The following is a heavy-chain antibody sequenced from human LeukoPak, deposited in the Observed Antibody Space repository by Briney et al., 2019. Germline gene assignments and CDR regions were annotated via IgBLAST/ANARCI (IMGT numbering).Heavy chain of an antibody. D-gene: IGHD3-22*01. CDR2: ISGSGGST. V-gene: IGHV3-23*01. CDR1: GFTFSSYA. Sequence: GGSLRLSCAASGFTFSSYAMSWVRQAPGKGLEWVSAISGSGGSTYYADSVKGRFTISRDNAKNSLYLQMNSLRAEDTAVYYCARETPYYYDSSGPRFDYWGQGTLVTVSS. CDR3: ARETPYYYDSSGPRFDY. J-gene: IGHJ4*02.